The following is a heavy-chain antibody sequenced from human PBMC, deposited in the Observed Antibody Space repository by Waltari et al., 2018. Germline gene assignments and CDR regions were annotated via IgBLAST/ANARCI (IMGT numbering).Heavy chain of an antibody. D-gene: IGHD2-21*02. Sequence: QVQLVQSGAEVTKPGSSVKVSCKASGGTFSCYAISWVRQAPGQGLGWMGRIIPICGTANYAQKFQGRVTITADEATSTAYMELSSLRSEDTAVYYCARGPHRAYCGGDCYNNWFDPWGQGTLVTVSS. CDR3: ARGPHRAYCGGDCYNNWFDP. J-gene: IGHJ5*02. CDR2: IIPICGTA. CDR1: GGTFSCYA. V-gene: IGHV1-69*15.